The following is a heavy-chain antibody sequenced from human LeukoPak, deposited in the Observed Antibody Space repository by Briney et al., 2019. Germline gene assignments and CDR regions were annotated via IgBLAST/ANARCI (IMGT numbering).Heavy chain of an antibody. D-gene: IGHD2-2*01. CDR1: GGSISSYY. Sequence: SETLSLTCTVSGGSISSYYWSWIRQPAGKGLEWIGRIYISGSTNYNPSLKSRVTMSVDTSKNQFSLKLSSVTAADTAVYYCASQALKYCSSTSCYRGRYYMDVWGKGTTVTVSS. J-gene: IGHJ6*03. CDR2: IYISGST. CDR3: ASQALKYCSSTSCYRGRYYMDV. V-gene: IGHV4-4*07.